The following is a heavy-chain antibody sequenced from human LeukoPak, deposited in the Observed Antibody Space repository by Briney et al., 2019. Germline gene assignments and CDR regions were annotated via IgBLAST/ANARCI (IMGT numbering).Heavy chain of an antibody. CDR2: IYYSGST. D-gene: IGHD2/OR15-2a*01. CDR1: GGSISSYY. Sequence: SETLSLTCTVSGGSISSYYWSWIRQPPGKGLEWIGYIYYSGSTNYNPSLKSRVTISVDTSKNQFSLKLSSVTAADTAVYYCARALRGFLYYYYYMDVWGKGTTVTVSS. CDR3: ARALRGFLYYYYYMDV. J-gene: IGHJ6*03. V-gene: IGHV4-59*01.